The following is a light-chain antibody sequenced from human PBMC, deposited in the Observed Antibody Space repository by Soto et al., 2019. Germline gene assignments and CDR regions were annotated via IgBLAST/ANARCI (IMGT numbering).Light chain of an antibody. CDR3: QQLNNFPTP. Sequence: IQLTQSPSALSASVGARATISCRASEGISNSLARYQQKPGKAPKILIYGASILQSGVPSRFSGSRSGTDFTLTISSLQPKDFATYYFQQLNNFPTPFGPGTKVDIK. J-gene: IGKJ3*01. CDR2: GAS. V-gene: IGKV1-9*01. CDR1: EGISNS.